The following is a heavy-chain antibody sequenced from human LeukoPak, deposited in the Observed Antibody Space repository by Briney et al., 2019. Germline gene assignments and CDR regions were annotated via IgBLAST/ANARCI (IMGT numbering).Heavy chain of an antibody. Sequence: GRSLRLSCAASGFTFSSYAMHWVRQAPGKGLEWVAVISYDGSNKYYADSVKGRSTISRDNAKKTLYLQMNSLRAEDTAVYYCARPSGSYYYDAFDIWGQGTMVTVSS. CDR1: GFTFSSYA. CDR3: ARPSGSYYYDAFDI. V-gene: IGHV3-30-3*01. J-gene: IGHJ3*02. CDR2: ISYDGSNK. D-gene: IGHD3-10*01.